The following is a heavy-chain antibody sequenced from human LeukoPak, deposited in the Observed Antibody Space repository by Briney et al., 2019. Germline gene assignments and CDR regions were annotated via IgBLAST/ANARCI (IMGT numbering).Heavy chain of an antibody. V-gene: IGHV4-34*01. D-gene: IGHD6-19*01. CDR2: INHSGST. CDR1: GGSFSGYY. CDR3: ARDESRAPDSSGWYGVPYYYYGMDV. J-gene: IGHJ6*02. Sequence: SETLSLTCAVYGGSFSGYYWSWIRQPPGKGLEWIGEINHSGSTNYNPSLKSRVTMSVDTSKNQFSLKLSSVTAADTAVYYCARDESRAPDSSGWYGVPYYYYGMDVWGQGTTVTVSS.